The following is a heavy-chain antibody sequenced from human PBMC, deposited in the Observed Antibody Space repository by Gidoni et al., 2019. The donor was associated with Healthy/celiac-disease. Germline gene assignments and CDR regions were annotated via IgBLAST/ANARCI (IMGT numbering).Heavy chain of an antibody. CDR2: ISSSSSYI. V-gene: IGHV3-21*01. Sequence: EVQLVESGGGLVKPGGSLRLSCAASGFTFSSYSMNWVRQAPGKGLECVSSISSSSSYIYYADSVKGRFTISRDNAKNSLYLQMNSLRAEDTAVYYCARDWVVPAAADYWGQGTLVTVSS. D-gene: IGHD2-2*01. J-gene: IGHJ4*02. CDR1: GFTFSSYS. CDR3: ARDWVVPAAADY.